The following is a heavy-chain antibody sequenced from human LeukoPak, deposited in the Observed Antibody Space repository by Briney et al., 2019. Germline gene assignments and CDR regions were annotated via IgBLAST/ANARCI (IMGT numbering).Heavy chain of an antibody. CDR3: ARVRIAVATTDYYYYYGMDV. Sequence: GRSLRLSCAASGFTFSSYGMHWVRQAPGKGLEWVAVIWYDGSNKYYADSVKGRFTISRDNSKNTLYLQMNSLRAEDTAVYYCARVRIAVATTDYYYYYGMDVWGQGTTATVSS. CDR2: IWYDGSNK. V-gene: IGHV3-33*01. J-gene: IGHJ6*02. D-gene: IGHD6-19*01. CDR1: GFTFSSYG.